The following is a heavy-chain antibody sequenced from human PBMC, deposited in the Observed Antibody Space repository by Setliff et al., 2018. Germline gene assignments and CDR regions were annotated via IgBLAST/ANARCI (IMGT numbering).Heavy chain of an antibody. CDR1: GYTFTSYD. CDR3: ARAGLLWFGDQTYYYYGMDV. D-gene: IGHD3-10*01. CDR2: MNPNSGNT. J-gene: IGHJ6*02. V-gene: IGHV1-8*02. Sequence: ASVKVSCKASGYTFTSYDINWVRQATGQGLEWMGWMNPNSGNTGYAQKFQGRVTMTRDTSTSTVYMELSSLRSEDTAVYYCARAGLLWFGDQTYYYYGMDVWGQGTTVTVSS.